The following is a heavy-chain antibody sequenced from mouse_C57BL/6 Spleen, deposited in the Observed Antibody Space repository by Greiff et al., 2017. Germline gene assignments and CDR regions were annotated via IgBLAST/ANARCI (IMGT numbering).Heavy chain of an antibody. J-gene: IGHJ2*01. CDR3: ARNYYGSAFDY. V-gene: IGHV1-42*01. CDR1: GYSFTGYY. CDR2: INPSTGGT. Sequence: VQLQQSGPELVKPGASVKISCKASGYSFTGYYMNWVKQSPEKSLEWIGEINPSTGGTTYNQKFKAKATLTVDKSSSTAYMQLKSLTSEDSAVYYCARNYYGSAFDYWCQGTTLTVSS. D-gene: IGHD1-1*01.